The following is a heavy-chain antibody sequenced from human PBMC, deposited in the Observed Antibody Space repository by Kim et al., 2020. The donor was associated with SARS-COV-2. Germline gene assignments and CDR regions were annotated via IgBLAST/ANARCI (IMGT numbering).Heavy chain of an antibody. J-gene: IGHJ5*02. CDR2: IYYSGST. V-gene: IGHV4-59*01. CDR3: ARLRSSSWYVVFGWFDP. D-gene: IGHD6-13*01. CDR1: GGSISSYY. Sequence: SETLSLTCTVSGGSISSYYWSWIRQPPGKGLEWIGYIYYSGSTNYNPSLKSRVTISVDTSKNQFSLKLSSVTAADTAVYYCARLRSSSWYVVFGWFDPWGQGTLVTVSS.